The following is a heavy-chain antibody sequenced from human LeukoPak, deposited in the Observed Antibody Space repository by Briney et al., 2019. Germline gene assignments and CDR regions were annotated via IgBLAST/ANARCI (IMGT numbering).Heavy chain of an antibody. V-gene: IGHV3-7*01. CDR2: IKQDGSEK. J-gene: IGHJ3*02. Sequence: GGSLRLSCAVSGFNFSNYWMSWVRQAPGKGLEWVANIKQDGSEKYYVDSVKGRFTISRDNAKNSLYLQMNSLRAEDTAVYYCARDVGYFGAFDIWGQGTMVTVSS. CDR3: ARDVGYFGAFDI. D-gene: IGHD1-26*01. CDR1: GFNFSNYW.